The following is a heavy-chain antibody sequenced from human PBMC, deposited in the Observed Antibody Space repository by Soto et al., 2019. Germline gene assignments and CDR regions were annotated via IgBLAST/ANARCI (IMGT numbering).Heavy chain of an antibody. CDR3: ARCRGYYYDSSGYSLDAFDI. CDR2: MNPNSGNT. J-gene: IGHJ3*02. Sequence: QVQLVQSGAEVKKPGASVKVSCKASGYTFTSYDINWVRQATGQGLEWMGWMNPNSGNTGYAQKFQGRVTMTRNTSISTAYMELSSLRSEDTAVYYCARCRGYYYDSSGYSLDAFDIWGQGTMVTVSS. CDR1: GYTFTSYD. V-gene: IGHV1-8*01. D-gene: IGHD3-22*01.